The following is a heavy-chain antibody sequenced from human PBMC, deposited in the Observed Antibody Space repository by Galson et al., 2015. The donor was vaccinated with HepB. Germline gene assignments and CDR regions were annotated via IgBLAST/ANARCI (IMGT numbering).Heavy chain of an antibody. J-gene: IGHJ5*02. Sequence: SLRLSCAASGFTFSNYAMTLVRQAPGKGLEWVSSISGSGYITYYADSVRGRFTLSRDNSWNTLSLQMNSLRSDDTAVYYCARVGVYGSGFDPWGQGTLVTVSS. D-gene: IGHD3-10*01. CDR2: ISGSGYIT. CDR1: GFTFSNYA. V-gene: IGHV3-23*01. CDR3: ARVGVYGSGFDP.